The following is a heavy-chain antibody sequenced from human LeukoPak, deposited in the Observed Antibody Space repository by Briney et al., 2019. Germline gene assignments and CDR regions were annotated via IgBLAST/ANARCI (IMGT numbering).Heavy chain of an antibody. V-gene: IGHV3-23*01. CDR1: GFTFSSYG. D-gene: IGHD3-9*01. CDR2: ISGSGGST. J-gene: IGHJ6*03. Sequence: GGSLRLSCAASGFTFSSYGMSRVRQAPGKGLEWVSAISGSGGSTYYADSVKGRFTISRDNSKNTLYLQMNSLRAEDTAVYYCAKDDILTGCMDVWGKGTTVTISS. CDR3: AKDDILTGCMDV.